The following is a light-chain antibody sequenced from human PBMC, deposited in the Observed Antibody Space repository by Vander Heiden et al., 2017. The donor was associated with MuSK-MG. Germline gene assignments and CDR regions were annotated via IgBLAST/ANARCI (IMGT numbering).Light chain of an antibody. J-gene: IGKJ4*01. V-gene: IGKV4-1*01. CDR3: QQDHTAPLT. CDR2: WAS. CDR1: QTVLYSSNNKNY. Sequence: DIVMTQSPDSLAVSLGERATINCKSSQTVLYSSNNKNYLAWYQQKPGQPPKLLISWASTRESGVPDRFNGSGSGADFTLTISSLQAEDVAVYYCQQDHTAPLTFGGGTKVEIK.